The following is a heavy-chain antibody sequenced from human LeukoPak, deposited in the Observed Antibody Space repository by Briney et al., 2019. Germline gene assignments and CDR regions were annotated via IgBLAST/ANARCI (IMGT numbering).Heavy chain of an antibody. CDR2: IYPGDSDT. J-gene: IGHJ4*02. D-gene: IGHD3-22*01. CDR1: GYSFTSYW. V-gene: IGHV5-51*01. CDR3: ARHGNPYYYDSSGYWPSPTDY. Sequence: GESLKISCKGSGYSFTSYWIGWVRQMPGKGLEWMGIIYPGDSDTRYSPSFQGQVTISADKSISPAYLQWSSLKASDTAMCYCARHGNPYYYDSSGYWPSPTDYWGQGTLVTVSS.